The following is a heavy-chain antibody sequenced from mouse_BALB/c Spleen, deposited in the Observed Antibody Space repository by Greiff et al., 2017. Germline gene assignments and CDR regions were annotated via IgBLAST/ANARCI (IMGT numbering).Heavy chain of an antibody. CDR2: IWAGGST. CDR1: GFSLTSYG. J-gene: IGHJ3*01. D-gene: IGHD2-4*01. CDR3: ARGDDYDGVAY. Sequence: VQLQQSGPGLVAPSQSLSITCTVSGFSLTSYGVHWVRQPPGKGLEWLGVIWAGGSTNYNSALMSRLSISKDNSKSQVFLKMNSLQTDDTARYYCARGDDYDGVAYWGQGTLVTVSA. V-gene: IGHV2-9*02.